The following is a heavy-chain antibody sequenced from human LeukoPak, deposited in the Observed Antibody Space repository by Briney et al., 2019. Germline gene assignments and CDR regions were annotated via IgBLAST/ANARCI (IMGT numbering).Heavy chain of an antibody. Sequence: GGSLRLSCAASGFNFDNYWTSWVRQAPGKGLEWVANIREDGSEKYYVDSVKGRFTISRDNAKKSLYLQMNSLRAEDSALYYCARWLDRWGQGTLVTVSS. V-gene: IGHV3-7*01. CDR1: GFNFDNYW. CDR3: ARWLDR. J-gene: IGHJ4*02. D-gene: IGHD2-2*03. CDR2: IREDGSEK.